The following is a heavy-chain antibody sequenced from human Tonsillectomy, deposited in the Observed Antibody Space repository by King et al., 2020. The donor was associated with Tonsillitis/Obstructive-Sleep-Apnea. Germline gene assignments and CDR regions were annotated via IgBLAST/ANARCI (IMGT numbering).Heavy chain of an antibody. CDR1: GFTFTTYW. CDR2: IKRDGSEK. J-gene: IGHJ4*02. D-gene: IGHD2-15*01. CDR3: ARDLSYCSGGSCYDRFDY. V-gene: IGHV3-7*01. Sequence: VQLVESGGGLVQPGGSLRLSCAGSGFTFTTYWMTWVRQAPGKWLEGVANIKRDGSEKNYVESVKGRFTISRGNAKNSLYLQMNSLRAEDTAVYYCARDLSYCSGGSCYDRFDYWGQGTLVTVSS.